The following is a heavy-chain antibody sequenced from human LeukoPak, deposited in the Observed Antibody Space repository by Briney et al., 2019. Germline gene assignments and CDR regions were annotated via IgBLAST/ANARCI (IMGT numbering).Heavy chain of an antibody. V-gene: IGHV4-38-2*02. D-gene: IGHD3-3*01. CDR3: ARDGLSGFWSGSVDY. Sequence: SETLSLTCTVSGYSISSGYYWGWIRQPPGKGLEWIGSIYHSGSTYYNPSLKSRVTISVDTSKNQFSLKLSSVTAADTAVYYCARDGLSGFWSGSVDYWGQGTLVTVSS. J-gene: IGHJ4*02. CDR2: IYHSGST. CDR1: GYSISSGYY.